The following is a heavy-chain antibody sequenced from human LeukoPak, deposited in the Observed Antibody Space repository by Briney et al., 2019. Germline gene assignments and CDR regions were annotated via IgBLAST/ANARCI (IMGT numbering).Heavy chain of an antibody. Sequence: PGGSLRLSCAASGFTFSSFDMSWVRHAPGKGLEWVSAITYSGATTNYADSVKGRFTISRDNSKNTLFLQMNSLRAEDTAVYYCAKAVAVALDYWGQGTLVTVSS. D-gene: IGHD6-19*01. CDR2: ITYSGATT. CDR1: GFTFSSFD. V-gene: IGHV3-23*01. J-gene: IGHJ4*02. CDR3: AKAVAVALDY.